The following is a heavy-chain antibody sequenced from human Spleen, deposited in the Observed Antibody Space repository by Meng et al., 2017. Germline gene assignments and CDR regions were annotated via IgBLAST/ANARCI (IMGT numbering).Heavy chain of an antibody. Sequence: VELCQPGSRVKEPGTSVNISCKTSGYTFRTYGVTWVRQAPGQGLEYLGWISAYNGNTNYAQKLQGRVTMTTDASTSTAYMELRSLRSDDTAIYYCAKTYSYGYSDPWGQGTLVTGSS. CDR3: AKTYSYGYSDP. J-gene: IGHJ5*02. CDR1: GYTFRTYG. D-gene: IGHD5-18*01. V-gene: IGHV1-18*01. CDR2: ISAYNGNT.